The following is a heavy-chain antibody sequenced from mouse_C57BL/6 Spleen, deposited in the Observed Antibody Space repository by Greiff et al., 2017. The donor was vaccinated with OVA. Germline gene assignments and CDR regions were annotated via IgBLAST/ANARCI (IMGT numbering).Heavy chain of an antibody. D-gene: IGHD2-5*01. CDR3: ARGIDSNYDYFDY. V-gene: IGHV14-3*01. CDR2: IDPANGNT. J-gene: IGHJ2*01. Sequence: EVKLVESVAELVRPGASVKLSCTASGFNIKNTYMHWVKQRPEQGLEWIGRIDPANGNTKYAPKFQGKATITADTSSNTAYLQLSSLTSEDTAIYYCARGIDSNYDYFDYWGQGTTLTVSS. CDR1: GFNIKNTY.